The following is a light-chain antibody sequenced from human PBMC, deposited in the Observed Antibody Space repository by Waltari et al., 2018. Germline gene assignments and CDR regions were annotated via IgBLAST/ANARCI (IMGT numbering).Light chain of an antibody. CDR3: QHYVTLPVT. CDR2: GAS. J-gene: IGKJ1*01. V-gene: IGKV3-20*01. CDR1: QSVGRS. Sequence: DIVFTQSPGTLSLSPGDGATLSCRTSQSVGRSLAWYQPKRGQAPRLLIYGASSRATGIPDRFSCSGSGTDFSLTISRLEPEDFAVYYCQHYVTLPVTFGQGTKVEIK.